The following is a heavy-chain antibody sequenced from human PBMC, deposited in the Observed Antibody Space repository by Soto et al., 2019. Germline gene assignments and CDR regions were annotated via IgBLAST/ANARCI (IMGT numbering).Heavy chain of an antibody. CDR1: GFTFSDYY. Sequence: QVQLVESGGGLVKPGGSLKLSCAASGFTFSDYYMSWIRQAPGKGLEWVSYISSSGSTIYYADSVKGRFTISRDNAKNSLYLQMNSLRAEDTAVYYCARESPYSSSWIRAFDIWGQGTMVTVSS. J-gene: IGHJ3*02. D-gene: IGHD6-13*01. CDR2: ISSSGSTI. V-gene: IGHV3-11*01. CDR3: ARESPYSSSWIRAFDI.